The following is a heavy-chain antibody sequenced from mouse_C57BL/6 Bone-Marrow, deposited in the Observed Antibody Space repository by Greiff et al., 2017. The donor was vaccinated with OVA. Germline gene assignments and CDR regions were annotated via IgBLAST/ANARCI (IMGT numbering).Heavy chain of an antibody. D-gene: IGHD2-4*01. Sequence: VQLQQPGAELVKPGASVKLSCKASGYTFTSYWMHWVKQRPGQGLEWIGMIHPNSGSTNYNEKFKSKATLTVDKSSSTAYMQLSSLTSEDSAVYYCASGAIYYDYDGGFAYWGQGTLVTVSA. J-gene: IGHJ3*01. V-gene: IGHV1-64*01. CDR1: GYTFTSYW. CDR3: ASGAIYYDYDGGFAY. CDR2: IHPNSGST.